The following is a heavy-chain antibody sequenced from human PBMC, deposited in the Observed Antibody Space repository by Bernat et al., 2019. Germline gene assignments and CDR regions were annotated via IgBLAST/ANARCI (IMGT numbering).Heavy chain of an antibody. Sequence: QVQLVESGGGVVQPGRSLRLSCAASGFTFSSYGMHWVRQAPGKGLEWVAVIWYDGSNKYYADSVKGRFTISRDNSKNTLYLQMNSLRAEDTAVYYCARDRGYDFRSGSPLYHFDYWGQGTLVTVSS. CDR3: ARDRGYDFRSGSPLYHFDY. CDR1: GFTFSSYG. CDR2: IWYDGSNK. D-gene: IGHD3-3*01. J-gene: IGHJ4*02. V-gene: IGHV3-33*01.